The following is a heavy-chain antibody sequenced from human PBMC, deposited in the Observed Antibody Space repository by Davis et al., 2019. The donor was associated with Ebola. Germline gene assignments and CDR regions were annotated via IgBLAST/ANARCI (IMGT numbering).Heavy chain of an antibody. CDR1: GYSISSGYY. CDR3: ARVKSGVTTVGIFDY. V-gene: IGHV4-38-2*02. J-gene: IGHJ4*02. CDR2: INHSGST. Sequence: MPSETLSLTCTVSGYSISSGYYWGWIRQPPGKGLEWIGEINHSGSTNYNPSLKSRVTISVDTSKNQFSLKVNSVTAADTAVYFCARVKSGVTTVGIFDYWGQGTLVTVSS. D-gene: IGHD4-17*01.